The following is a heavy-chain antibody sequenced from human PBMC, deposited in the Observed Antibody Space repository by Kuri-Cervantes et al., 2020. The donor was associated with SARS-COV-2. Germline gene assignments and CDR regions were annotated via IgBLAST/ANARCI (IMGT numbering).Heavy chain of an antibody. Sequence: GSLRLSCTVSGGSISSSSYYWGWIRQPPGKGLEWIGSIYYSGSTYYNPSLKSRVTISVDTSKNQFSLKLSSVTAADTAVYYCARWALAAAGFDYWGQGTLVTVSS. CDR1: GGSISSSSYY. D-gene: IGHD6-13*01. CDR3: ARWALAAAGFDY. V-gene: IGHV4-39*07. J-gene: IGHJ4*02. CDR2: IYYSGST.